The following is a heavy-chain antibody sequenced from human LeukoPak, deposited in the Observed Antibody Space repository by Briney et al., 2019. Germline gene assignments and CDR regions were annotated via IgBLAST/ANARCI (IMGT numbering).Heavy chain of an antibody. CDR3: AKHKEDYGDSCLDDS. CDR2: ISGSGGRT. Sequence: GGSLRLSCAASGFTFSSYAMSWVRQAPGKGLAWVSGISGSGGRTYYADSVKGRFTISRDNSKNALYLQMSSLRAEDTAVYYCAKHKEDYGDSCLDDSWGQGTLVTVSS. J-gene: IGHJ5*01. D-gene: IGHD4-17*01. CDR1: GFTFSSYA. V-gene: IGHV3-23*01.